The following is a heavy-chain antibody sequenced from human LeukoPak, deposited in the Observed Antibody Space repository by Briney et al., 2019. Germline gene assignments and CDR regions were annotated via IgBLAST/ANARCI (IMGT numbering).Heavy chain of an antibody. CDR1: GFTFSSYW. V-gene: IGHV3-7*01. J-gene: IGHJ3*02. D-gene: IGHD3-3*01. Sequence: TGGSLRLSCAASGFTFSSYWMSWVRQAPGKGLEWVANIKQDGSEKYYVDSVKGRFTISRDNAKNSLYLQMNSLRAEDTAVYYCARDFGFRYDAFDIWGQGTMVTVSS. CDR2: IKQDGSEK. CDR3: ARDFGFRYDAFDI.